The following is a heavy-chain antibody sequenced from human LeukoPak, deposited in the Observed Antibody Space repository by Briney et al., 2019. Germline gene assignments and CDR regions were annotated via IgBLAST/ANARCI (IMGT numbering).Heavy chain of an antibody. J-gene: IGHJ3*01. CDR2: IYYTGST. Sequence: SETLSLTCIVSGGSISSSNYYWGWIRQPPGKGLEWIGTIYYTGSTYYNPSLKSRVTISVDTSKNQFSLKLTSVTAADTAVYYCARVRQWEILGAFDLWGQGTTVTVSS. CDR1: GGSISSSNYY. D-gene: IGHD1-26*01. CDR3: ARVRQWEILGAFDL. V-gene: IGHV4-39*07.